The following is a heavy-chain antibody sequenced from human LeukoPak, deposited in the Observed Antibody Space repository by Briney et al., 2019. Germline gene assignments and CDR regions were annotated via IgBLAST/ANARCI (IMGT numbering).Heavy chain of an antibody. CDR3: ATQIDYYDSSGYYYYFDY. CDR2: ISAYNGNT. Sequence: GASVTVSCKASGYTFTSYGISWVRQAPGQGLEWMGWISAYNGNTNYAQKLQGRVTMTTDTSTSTAYMELRSLRSDDTAVYYCATQIDYYDSSGYYYYFDYWGQGTLVTVSS. V-gene: IGHV1-18*01. J-gene: IGHJ4*02. CDR1: GYTFTSYG. D-gene: IGHD3-22*01.